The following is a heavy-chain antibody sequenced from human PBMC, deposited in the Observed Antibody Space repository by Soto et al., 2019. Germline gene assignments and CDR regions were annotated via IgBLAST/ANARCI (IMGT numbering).Heavy chain of an antibody. CDR1: GLAFGSYT. CDR3: ASIVHYGDHY. Sequence: EVQLVESGGGLVKPGGSLRVSCVASGLAFGSYTMSWVRQAPGKGLEWLSSISGTRETIHYADSVKGPFTLSRDKAARSLALQMNSLRVEDSDIYYCASIVHYGDHYWGQGILVTVSS. D-gene: IGHD3-10*01. J-gene: IGHJ1*01. CDR2: ISGTRETI. V-gene: IGHV3-48*01.